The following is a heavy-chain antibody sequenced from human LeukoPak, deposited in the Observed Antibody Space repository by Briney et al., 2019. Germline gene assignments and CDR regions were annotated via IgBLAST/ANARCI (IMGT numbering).Heavy chain of an antibody. Sequence: GASVKVSCKASGYTFTGYYMHWVRQAPGQGLEWMGWINPNSGGTNYAQKFQGRVTMTRDTPISTAYMELSRLRSDDTAVYYCARVQPEFSGYEGPRVAFLYWGQGTLVTVSS. CDR2: INPNSGGT. D-gene: IGHD5-12*01. J-gene: IGHJ4*02. CDR1: GYTFTGYY. CDR3: ARVQPEFSGYEGPRVAFLY. V-gene: IGHV1-2*02.